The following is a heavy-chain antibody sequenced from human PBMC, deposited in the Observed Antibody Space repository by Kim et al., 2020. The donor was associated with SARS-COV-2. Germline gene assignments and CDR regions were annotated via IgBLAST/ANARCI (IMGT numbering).Heavy chain of an antibody. CDR2: IIPIFGTA. J-gene: IGHJ4*02. CDR3: ARRGARHSSGKYYFDY. Sequence: SVKVSCKASGGTFSSYAISWVRQAPGQGLEWMGGIIPIFGTANYAQKFQGRVTITADESTSTAYMELSSLRSEDTAVYYCARRGARHSSGKYYFDYWGQGTLVTVSS. V-gene: IGHV1-69*13. D-gene: IGHD3-3*02. CDR1: GGTFSSYA.